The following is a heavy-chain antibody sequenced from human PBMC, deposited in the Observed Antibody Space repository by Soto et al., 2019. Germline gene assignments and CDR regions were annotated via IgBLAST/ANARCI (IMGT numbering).Heavy chain of an antibody. J-gene: IGHJ6*03. CDR2: IYSGGST. CDR1: GFTVSSNY. Sequence: GGSLRLSCAASGFTVSSNYMSWVRQAPGKGLEWVSVIYSGGSTYYADSVKGRFTISRHNSKNTLYLQMNSLRAADTAVYYCARGPIGSGSYYNFYMDVWGKGTTVTVSS. CDR3: ARGPIGSGSYYNFYMDV. V-gene: IGHV3-53*04. D-gene: IGHD3-10*01.